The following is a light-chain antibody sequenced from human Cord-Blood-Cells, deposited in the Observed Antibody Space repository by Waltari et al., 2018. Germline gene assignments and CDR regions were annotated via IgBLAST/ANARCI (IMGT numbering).Light chain of an antibody. CDR2: WAS. CDR3: QQYYSTPPT. V-gene: IGKV4-1*01. Sequence: DIVMTQSPDSLAVSLGESATINCKSSQSVFYSSNNKNYLAWYQQKPGQPPKLLIYWASTRESGVPDRFSGSGSVTDFTLTSSSLQAEDVAVYYCQQYYSTPPTFGGGTKVEIK. J-gene: IGKJ4*01. CDR1: QSVFYSSNNKNY.